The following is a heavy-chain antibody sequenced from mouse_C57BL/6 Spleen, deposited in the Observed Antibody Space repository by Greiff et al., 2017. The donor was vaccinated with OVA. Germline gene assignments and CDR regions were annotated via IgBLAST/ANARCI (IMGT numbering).Heavy chain of an antibody. V-gene: IGHV1-26*01. Sequence: VQLQQSGPELVKPGASVKISCKASGYTFTDYYMNWVKQSHGKSLEWIGDINPNNGGTSYNQKFKGKATLTVDKSSSTAYMELRSLTSEDSAVYYCARFYSNYAYAMDYWGQGTSVTVSS. CDR1: GYTFTDYY. CDR2: INPNNGGT. CDR3: ARFYSNYAYAMDY. J-gene: IGHJ4*01. D-gene: IGHD2-5*01.